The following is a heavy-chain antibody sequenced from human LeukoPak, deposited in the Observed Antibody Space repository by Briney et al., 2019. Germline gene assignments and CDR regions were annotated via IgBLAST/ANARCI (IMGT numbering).Heavy chain of an antibody. D-gene: IGHD3-16*02. V-gene: IGHV3-30*02. CDR1: GFTFSSYA. J-gene: IGHJ4*02. Sequence: GGSLRLSCAASGFTFSSYAMHWVRQAPGKGLEWVAFIRYDGSNKYYADSVKGRFTISRDNSKNTLYLQMNSLRAEDTAVYYCAKGYDYVWGSYRPYYFDYWGQGTLVTVSS. CDR3: AKGYDYVWGSYRPYYFDY. CDR2: IRYDGSNK.